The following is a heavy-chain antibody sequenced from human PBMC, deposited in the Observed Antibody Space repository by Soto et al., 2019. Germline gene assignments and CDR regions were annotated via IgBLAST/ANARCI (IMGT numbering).Heavy chain of an antibody. V-gene: IGHV3-30*18. Sequence: QVLLVESGGGVVQPGRSLRLSCAVSGFTFSSFGMHWVRQAPGKGLEWVAVISDDGSSKHYADSLKGRFTISRDNSNNTLYLQMDSLGPEDTAVYYCAKDRWGDYGDLKMPGYWGQGTLVTVSS. CDR1: GFTFSSFG. CDR3: AKDRWGDYGDLKMPGY. D-gene: IGHD4-17*01. J-gene: IGHJ4*02. CDR2: ISDDGSSK.